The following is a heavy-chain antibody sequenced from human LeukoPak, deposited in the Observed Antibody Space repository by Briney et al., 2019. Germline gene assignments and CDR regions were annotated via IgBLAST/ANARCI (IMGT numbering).Heavy chain of an antibody. J-gene: IGHJ5*02. CDR1: GVSISSYY. CDR3: ARENYDSSLPPGWFDP. Sequence: PSETLSLTCTVSGVSISSYYWSWIRQPPGKGLEWVGYIYYSGSTNYNPSLKSRVTISVDTSKNQFSLKLSSVTAADTAVYYCARENYDSSLPPGWFDPWGQGTLVTVSS. CDR2: IYYSGST. V-gene: IGHV4-59*01. D-gene: IGHD3-22*01.